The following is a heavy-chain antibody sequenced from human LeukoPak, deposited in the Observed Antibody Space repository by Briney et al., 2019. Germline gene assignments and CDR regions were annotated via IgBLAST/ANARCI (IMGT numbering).Heavy chain of an antibody. V-gene: IGHV4-59*01. CDR2: IYYSGST. D-gene: IGHD3-10*02. Sequence: SETLSLTCTVSGGSISSYYWSWIRQPPGKGLEWIGYIYYSGSTNYNPSLKSRVTISVDTSKNQFSLKLSSVTAADTAVYYCARVFGEPIGYYGMDVWGQGTTVTVSS. CDR3: ARVFGEPIGYYGMDV. CDR1: GGSISSYY. J-gene: IGHJ6*02.